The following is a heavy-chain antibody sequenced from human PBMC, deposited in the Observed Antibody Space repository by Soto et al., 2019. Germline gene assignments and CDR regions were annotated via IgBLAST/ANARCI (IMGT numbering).Heavy chain of an antibody. Sequence: SETLSLTCTVSGGSISSSTYYWGWIRQPPGKRLEWIGTIYYSGRTFYNPSLQSRVTISVDASKNQFSLRLNSVTAADTAVYYCARQSSMTTVTTFWYYGMDVWGQGTTVT. J-gene: IGHJ6*02. CDR3: ARQSSMTTVTTFWYYGMDV. V-gene: IGHV4-39*01. CDR1: GGSISSSTYY. CDR2: IYYSGRT. D-gene: IGHD4-17*01.